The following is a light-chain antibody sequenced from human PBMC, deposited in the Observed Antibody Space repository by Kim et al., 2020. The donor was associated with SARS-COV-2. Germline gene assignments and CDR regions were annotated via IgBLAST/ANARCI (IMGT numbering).Light chain of an antibody. CDR1: SSNVGHYTL. V-gene: IGLV2-23*02. Sequence: SFTNPSSGPSSNVGHYTLASRYQQPPGNAHNLLIYELSKRPSGVSNRFSGSKSGNSASLTISGLQAEEAADYYCCSYAASSTSVVFGGGTQLTVL. CDR2: ELS. J-gene: IGLJ2*01. CDR3: CSYAASSTSVV.